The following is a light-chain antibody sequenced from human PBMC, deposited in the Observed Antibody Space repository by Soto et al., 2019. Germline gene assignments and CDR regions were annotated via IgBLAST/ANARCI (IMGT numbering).Light chain of an antibody. V-gene: IGLV2-23*02. Sequence: HSALTQPASVSGSPGQSITISCSGARSDIGSYNLVSWYQHHPGKVPKVIIYEVNRRPSGSSVRYSGSKSGNTASLTISALQAEDEADYYCFSYAGASNYLFGTGTKVTVL. CDR3: FSYAGASNYL. CDR2: EVN. J-gene: IGLJ1*01. CDR1: RSDIGSYNL.